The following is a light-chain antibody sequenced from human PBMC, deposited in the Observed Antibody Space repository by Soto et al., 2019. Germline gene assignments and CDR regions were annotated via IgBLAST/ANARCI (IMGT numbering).Light chain of an antibody. CDR2: DGS. J-gene: IGLJ2*01. CDR3: CSYAGPHVV. Sequence: QSALTQPASVSGSPGQSITISCTGTSSDVGSYNLVSWYQQHPGKAPKLMIYDGSKRPSGVSNRFSGSKSGNTASLTISGLQAEDEADYYCCSYAGPHVVFGGGTKLTVL. V-gene: IGLV2-23*01. CDR1: SSDVGSYNL.